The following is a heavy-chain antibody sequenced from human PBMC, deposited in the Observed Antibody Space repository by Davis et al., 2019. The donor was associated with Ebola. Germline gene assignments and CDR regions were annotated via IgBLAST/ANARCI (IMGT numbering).Heavy chain of an antibody. J-gene: IGHJ4*02. CDR1: GFTFSSYW. CDR3: AKDISPLWFGEYDY. CDR2: IKQDGSEK. V-gene: IGHV3-7*03. Sequence: GESLKISCAASGFTFSSYWMSWVRQAPGKGLEWVANIKQDGSEKYYVDSVKGRFTISRDNSKNSLYLQMNSLRTEDTALYYCAKDISPLWFGEYDYWAREPWSPSPQ. D-gene: IGHD3-10*01.